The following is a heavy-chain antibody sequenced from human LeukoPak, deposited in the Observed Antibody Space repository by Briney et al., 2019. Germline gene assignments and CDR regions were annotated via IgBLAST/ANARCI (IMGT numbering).Heavy chain of an antibody. CDR1: GFTFSSYA. Sequence: GGSLRLSCAASGFTFSSYAMHWVRQAPGKGLEWVAVISYDGSNKYYADSVKGRFTISRDNSKNTLYLQMNSLRAEDTAVYYCAREMAPTRNYYDSSGTLGYWGQGTLVTVSS. V-gene: IGHV3-30*01. J-gene: IGHJ4*02. CDR2: ISYDGSNK. D-gene: IGHD3-22*01. CDR3: AREMAPTRNYYDSSGTLGY.